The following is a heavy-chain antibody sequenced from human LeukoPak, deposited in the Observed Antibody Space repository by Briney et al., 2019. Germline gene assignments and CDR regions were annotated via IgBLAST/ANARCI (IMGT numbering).Heavy chain of an antibody. CDR2: FFFGGST. D-gene: IGHD6-13*01. V-gene: IGHV4-59*08. J-gene: IGHJ4*02. CDR3: ARGGSSSLNRTFDY. Sequence: SETLSLTCTVSGGSIRSYYWSWIRQPPGKGLEWIGCFFFGGSTDYNPSLQSRVTISVDTSKNQLSLRVSSVTASDTAVYYCARGGSSSLNRTFDYWGQGTLVTVSS. CDR1: GGSIRSYY.